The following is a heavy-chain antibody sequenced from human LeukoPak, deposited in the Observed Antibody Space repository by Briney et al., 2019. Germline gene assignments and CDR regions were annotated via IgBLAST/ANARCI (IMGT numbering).Heavy chain of an antibody. CDR3: ARDAKDIVVVPAAKTNYYYGMDV. Sequence: ASVKVSCKASGGTFSSYAISWVRQAPGQGLEWMGGIIPIFGTANYAQKFQGRVTITADESTSTAYMELSSLRSEDTAVYYCARDAKDIVVVPAAKTNYYYGMDVWGQGTTVTVSS. J-gene: IGHJ6*02. D-gene: IGHD2-2*01. CDR2: IIPIFGTA. CDR1: GGTFSSYA. V-gene: IGHV1-69*13.